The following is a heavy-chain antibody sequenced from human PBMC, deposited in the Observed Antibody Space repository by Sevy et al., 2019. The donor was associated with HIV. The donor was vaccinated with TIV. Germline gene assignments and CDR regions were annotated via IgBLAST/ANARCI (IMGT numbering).Heavy chain of an antibody. D-gene: IGHD7-27*01. J-gene: IGHJ4*02. CDR1: GFTFNNYG. CDR2: IKQDGSDK. CDR3: ARSWDYWGQMGY. Sequence: GGSLRLSCAASGFTFNNYGMTWVRQAPGKGLEWVADIKQDGSDKYYMESVKGRFNISRDKTKNSLYLQLNSLRADDTAVYYCARSWDYWGQMGYWGQGTLVTVSS. V-gene: IGHV3-7*03.